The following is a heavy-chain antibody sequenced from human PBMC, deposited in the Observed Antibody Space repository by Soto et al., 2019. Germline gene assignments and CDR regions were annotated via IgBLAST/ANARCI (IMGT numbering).Heavy chain of an antibody. CDR3: VKGNQLLRYYFEF. CDR1: GFTFSKYA. J-gene: IGHJ4*01. CDR2: ITGDGDST. D-gene: IGHD2-15*01. V-gene: IGHV3-64D*06. Sequence: PGGSLRLSCSVSGFTFSKYAMNWVRQAPGKGLEYVSGITGDGDSTWHADSVTDRFTISRDNSKNTLFLQMSSLRVEETAIYFCVKGNQLLRYYFEFWGPGTLVTSPQ.